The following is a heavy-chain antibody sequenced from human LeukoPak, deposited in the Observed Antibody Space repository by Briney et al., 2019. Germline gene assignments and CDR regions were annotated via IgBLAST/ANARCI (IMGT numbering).Heavy chain of an antibody. CDR2: ISGSGSDI. D-gene: IGHD2-8*01. CDR1: GFDFSDSY. Sequence: GGSLRLSCVVSGFDFSDSYMTWIRQTPGKGLEWLAYISGSGSDICYADSVKGRFTISRDNAKNSLYLQMNSLRPDDTALYYCSTDPRLLIYWGHGTLVTVSS. V-gene: IGHV3-11*01. CDR3: STDPRLLIY. J-gene: IGHJ4*01.